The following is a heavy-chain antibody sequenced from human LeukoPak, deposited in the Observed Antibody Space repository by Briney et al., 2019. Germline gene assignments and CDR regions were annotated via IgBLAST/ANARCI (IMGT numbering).Heavy chain of an antibody. Sequence: GSLRLSCAASGFTVSSYWMHWVRQAPGKGLVWVSRINSDGSSTSYADSVKGRFTISRDNAKNTLYLQMNSLRAEDTAVYYCARGYGSSRGWYWGQGTLVTVSS. CDR1: GFTVSSYW. CDR3: ARGYGSSRGWY. CDR2: INSDGSST. D-gene: IGHD6-6*01. V-gene: IGHV3-74*01. J-gene: IGHJ4*02.